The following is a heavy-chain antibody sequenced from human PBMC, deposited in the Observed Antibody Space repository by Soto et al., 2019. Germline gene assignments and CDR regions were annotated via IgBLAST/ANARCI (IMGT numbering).Heavy chain of an antibody. V-gene: IGHV1-69*13. J-gene: IGHJ4*02. D-gene: IGHD5-18*01. CDR1: GGTFSSYA. Sequence: SVKVSCKASGGTFSSYAISWVRQAPGQGLEWMGGIIPIFGTANYAQKFQGRVTITADESTNTAYMELSSLRSEDTAVYYCARSRATAMVPFDYWGQGTLVTVSS. CDR2: IIPIFGTA. CDR3: ARSRATAMVPFDY.